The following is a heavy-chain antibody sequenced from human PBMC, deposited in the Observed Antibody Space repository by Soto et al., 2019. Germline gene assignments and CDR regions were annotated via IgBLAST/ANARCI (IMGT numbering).Heavy chain of an antibody. CDR1: GSTFTSYG. Sequence: DSVTGSCTASGSTFTSYGSIWVRQAPGQGLEWMGWISAYNGNTNYAQKLQGRVTMTTDTSTSTAYMELRSLRGEDTAVYYCAKDAEATRPRNHFDYWGQGTLVTVSS. V-gene: IGHV1-18*04. J-gene: IGHJ4*02. D-gene: IGHD6-6*01. CDR2: ISAYNGNT. CDR3: AKDAEATRPRNHFDY.